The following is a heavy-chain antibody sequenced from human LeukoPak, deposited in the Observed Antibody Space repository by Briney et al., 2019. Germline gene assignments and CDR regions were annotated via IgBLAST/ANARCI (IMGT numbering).Heavy chain of an antibody. J-gene: IGHJ4*02. D-gene: IGHD4-23*01. CDR2: ISGSGGST. CDR3: AKGTTTLVVTKIDY. Sequence: PGGSLRLSCAASGFTFSTYAMSWVRQAPGKGLEWVSVISGSGGSTYYADSVKGRFTISRDNSKNTLYLQMNGLRAEDTAVYYCAKGTTTLVVTKIDYWGQGTLVTVSS. CDR1: GFTFSTYA. V-gene: IGHV3-23*01.